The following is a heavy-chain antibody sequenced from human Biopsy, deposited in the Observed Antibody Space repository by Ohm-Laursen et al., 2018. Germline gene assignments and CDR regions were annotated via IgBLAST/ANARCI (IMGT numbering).Heavy chain of an antibody. CDR3: ARDEKRWDYSNYFPWHFDL. V-gene: IGHV3-30*03. Sequence: SLRLSCAASGFTFTSYGMHWVRQAPGKGLEWVAVISYDGSGEYYADSLQGRFTISRDNPKNTVDLQMNSLRAEDTAVYFCARDEKRWDYSNYFPWHFDLWGRGTLVTVSS. J-gene: IGHJ2*01. CDR1: GFTFTSYG. CDR2: ISYDGSGE. D-gene: IGHD4-11*01.